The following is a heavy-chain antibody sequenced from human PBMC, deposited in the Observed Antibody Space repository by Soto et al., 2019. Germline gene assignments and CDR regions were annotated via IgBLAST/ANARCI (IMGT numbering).Heavy chain of an antibody. J-gene: IGHJ3*01. Sequence: QVQLQESGRGLVKPSETLSLTCTVSGGSISTYFWNWLRQPPGKGLEWIAYISDSGKILYNPSLKSRVTLSLDASKNQFSLRLSSVTAADTAVYYCARDRMAADATEVAFDFWGQGTMVTVSS. CDR2: ISDSGKI. CDR1: GGSISTYF. CDR3: ARDRMAADATEVAFDF. D-gene: IGHD6-13*01. V-gene: IGHV4-59*01.